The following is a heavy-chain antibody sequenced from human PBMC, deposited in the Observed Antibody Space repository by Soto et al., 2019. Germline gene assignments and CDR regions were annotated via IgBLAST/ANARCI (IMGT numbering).Heavy chain of an antibody. J-gene: IGHJ5*02. V-gene: IGHV3-23*01. Sequence: EVPLLESGGGLVQPGGSLRLSCAVSGFIISDYGVTWVRQAPGKGLGWVSGFSGGGGGTFYADSVKGRFTISRDDPKNTAYLQMNSLGAEDTAVYYCGRWKGFGDRWGQGTLVTVSS. D-gene: IGHD1-1*01. CDR1: GFIISDYG. CDR2: FSGGGGGT. CDR3: GRWKGFGDR.